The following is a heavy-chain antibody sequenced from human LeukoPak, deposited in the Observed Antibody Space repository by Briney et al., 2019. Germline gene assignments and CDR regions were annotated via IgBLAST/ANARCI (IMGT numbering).Heavy chain of an antibody. V-gene: IGHV3-30*01. Sequence: GGSLRLSCAASGFTFSSYAMHWVRQAPGKGLXXXXXXSYDGSNKYYADSVKGRFTISRDNSKNTLYLQMNSLRAEDTAVYYCARDRGYGGIVATILDYWGQGTLVTVSS. J-gene: IGHJ4*02. D-gene: IGHD5-12*01. CDR2: XSYDGSNK. CDR1: GFTFSSYA. CDR3: ARDRGYGGIVATILDY.